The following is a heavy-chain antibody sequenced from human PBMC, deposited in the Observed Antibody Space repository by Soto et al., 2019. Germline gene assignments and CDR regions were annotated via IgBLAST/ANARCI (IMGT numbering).Heavy chain of an antibody. J-gene: IGHJ3*02. CDR1: SYTFTTYG. D-gene: IGHD5-18*01. Sequence: QVQLVQSGAEVKKPGASVKVSCKASSYTFTTYGISWVRQAPGQGLEWMGWISAYNGDTNYAQNLQGRVTMTTETSTSTAYMELRSLRSDDTAVYYCARDVDTAVATRAFDIWGQGTMVTVSS. CDR3: ARDVDTAVATRAFDI. CDR2: ISAYNGDT. V-gene: IGHV1-18*01.